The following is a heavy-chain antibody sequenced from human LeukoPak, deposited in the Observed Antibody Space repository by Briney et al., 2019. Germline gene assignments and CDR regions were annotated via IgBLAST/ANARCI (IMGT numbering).Heavy chain of an antibody. V-gene: IGHV1-18*01. CDR1: GYSLTSYG. Sequence: ASVKVSCKASGYSLTSYGINWVRQAPGQGLEWMGWISAYSGNTKYAQNLQGRVTMTTVTSTSTAYMELRSLRPDDTALYYCARGSGSYYSRFHYWGQGTLVSVSS. CDR3: ARGSGSYYSRFHY. CDR2: ISAYSGNT. J-gene: IGHJ4*02. D-gene: IGHD1-26*01.